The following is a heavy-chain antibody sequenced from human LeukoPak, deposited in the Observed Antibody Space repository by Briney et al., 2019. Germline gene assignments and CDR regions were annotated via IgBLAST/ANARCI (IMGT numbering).Heavy chain of an antibody. J-gene: IGHJ6*03. V-gene: IGHV3-7*01. CDR2: IKQDGSEK. D-gene: IGHD5-12*01. Sequence: TGGSLRLSCAASGFTFSSYWMSWVRQAPGKGLEWVANIKQDGSEKYYVDSVKGRFTISRDNAKNSLYLQMNSLRAEDTAVYYCARDSFRVATITFYYYYMDVWGKGTTVTVSS. CDR3: ARDSFRVATITFYYYYMDV. CDR1: GFTFSSYW.